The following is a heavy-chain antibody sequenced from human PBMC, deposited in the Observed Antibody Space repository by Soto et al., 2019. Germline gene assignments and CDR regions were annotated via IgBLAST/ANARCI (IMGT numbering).Heavy chain of an antibody. CDR3: ARRARPDFYYMDV. J-gene: IGHJ6*03. CDR2: ISSNGVGT. Sequence: VQLAESGGGLAQPGGSLRLSCAASGFTLGGYAMDWVRQAPGKGLEYVSGISSNGVGTYYANSVQGRFTISRDNFKNTVYLQMGILRPDDMAVYYCARRARPDFYYMDVWGKGTTVTVSS. V-gene: IGHV3-64*01. CDR1: GFTLGGYA. D-gene: IGHD6-6*01.